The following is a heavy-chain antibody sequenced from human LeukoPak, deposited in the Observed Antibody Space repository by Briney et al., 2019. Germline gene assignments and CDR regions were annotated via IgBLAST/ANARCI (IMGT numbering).Heavy chain of an antibody. V-gene: IGHV3-48*04. CDR3: VRDGRYCSGGRCFPI. J-gene: IGHJ4*02. Sequence: QTGGSLRLSCAASGFTFSTYTMNWVRQAPGKGLEWVSFISSSGSAMYYADSVKGRFTISRDNAKNSLYLQMNSLRAEDTALYYCVRDGRYCSGGRCFPIWGQGTLVTVST. CDR2: ISSSGSAM. CDR1: GFTFSTYT. D-gene: IGHD2-15*01.